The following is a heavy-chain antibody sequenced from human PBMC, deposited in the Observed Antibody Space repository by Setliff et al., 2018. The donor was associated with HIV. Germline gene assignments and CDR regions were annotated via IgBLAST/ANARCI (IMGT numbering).Heavy chain of an antibody. V-gene: IGHV4-4*07. CDR3: ARDRHSSGLGSYGP. CDR2: IYNSGTT. Sequence: SETLSLTCTISGGSFSSYYWSWIRQPAGRGLEWIGRIYNSGTTNYNPSLKSRVTMSIDTSKNQFSLKLTSVTAADTAVYYCARDRHSSGLGSYGPWGPGILVTVSS. D-gene: IGHD3-10*01. CDR1: GGSFSSYY. J-gene: IGHJ5*02.